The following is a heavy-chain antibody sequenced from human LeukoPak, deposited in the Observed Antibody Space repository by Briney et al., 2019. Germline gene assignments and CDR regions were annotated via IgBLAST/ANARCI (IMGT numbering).Heavy chain of an antibody. CDR2: IYYSGST. D-gene: IGHD4-23*01. V-gene: IGHV4-31*03. CDR3: ARGDASDYDFFTTVVTPIFDY. J-gene: IGHJ4*02. CDR1: GGSISSGGYY. Sequence: SEALSLTCTVSGGSISSGGYYWSWIRQHPGKGLEWIGYIYYSGSTYYNPSLKSRVTISVDTSKNQFSLKLSSVTAADTAVYYCARGDASDYDFFTTVVTPIFDYWGQGTLVTVSS.